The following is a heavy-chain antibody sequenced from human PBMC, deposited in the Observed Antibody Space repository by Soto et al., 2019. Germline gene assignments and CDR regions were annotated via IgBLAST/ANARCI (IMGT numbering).Heavy chain of an antibody. CDR2: IQSGGTT. CDR1: GFSVSSKY. V-gene: IGHV3-66*01. J-gene: IGHJ6*04. Sequence: EVQLVESGGDLVQPGGSLRLSCAASGFSVSSKYMSWVRQAPGKGLEWVSLIQSGGTTYYAGSVKGRFTISRDYSENTLIIQMNSMRVEEKAVYYCTRDDVHFNGDRYYGVPMDVWGKGTTVTVSA. CDR3: TRDDVHFNGDRYYGVPMDV. D-gene: IGHD2-8*01.